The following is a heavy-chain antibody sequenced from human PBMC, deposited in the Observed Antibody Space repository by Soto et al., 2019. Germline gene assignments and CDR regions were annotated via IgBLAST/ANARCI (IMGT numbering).Heavy chain of an antibody. V-gene: IGHV1-46*01. D-gene: IGHD3-9*01. CDR1: GYTFTSYY. CDR3: ARGLGLGDY. CDR2: INPNGGST. Sequence: QVQLVQSGAEVKKPGASVKLSCKASGYTFTSYYIHWVRQAPGQGLGWIGIINPNGGSTNYAHNFKGRLTVTSDTSTATVYMELGALTSEDTAVYYCARGLGLGDYWGQGTLVTVSS. J-gene: IGHJ4*02.